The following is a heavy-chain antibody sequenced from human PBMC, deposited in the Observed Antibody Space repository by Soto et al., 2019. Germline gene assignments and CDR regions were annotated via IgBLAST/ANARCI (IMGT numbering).Heavy chain of an antibody. CDR1: GYSFAGYW. CDR3: ARQIYDSDTGPNFQYYFDS. J-gene: IGHJ4*02. D-gene: IGHD3-22*01. V-gene: IGHV5-10-1*01. Sequence: GESLKMSCKGSGYSFAGYWITWVRQKPGKGLEWMGRIDPSDSQTYYSPSFRGHVTISATKSITTVFLQWSGLRASDTAMYYCARQIYDSDTGPNFQYYFDSWGQGTPVTVSS. CDR2: IDPSDSQT.